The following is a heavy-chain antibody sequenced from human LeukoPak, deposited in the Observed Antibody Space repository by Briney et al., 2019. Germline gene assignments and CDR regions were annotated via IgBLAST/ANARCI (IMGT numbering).Heavy chain of an antibody. Sequence: GGSLRLSCAASGFTFSSYAMSWVRQAPGKGLEWVSAISGSGGSTYYADSVKGRFTISRDNSKNTLYLQMNSLRAEDTAVYYCAKERHYYDSSGYLELDYWGQGTLVTVSS. CDR2: ISGSGGST. J-gene: IGHJ4*02. V-gene: IGHV3-23*01. CDR1: GFTFSSYA. CDR3: AKERHYYDSSGYLELDY. D-gene: IGHD3-22*01.